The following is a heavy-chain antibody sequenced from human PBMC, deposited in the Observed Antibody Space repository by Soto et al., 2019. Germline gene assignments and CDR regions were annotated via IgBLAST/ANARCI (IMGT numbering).Heavy chain of an antibody. Sequence: GESLKISCKGSGYSFTSYWIGWVRQMPGKGLEWMGRIDPSDSYTNYSPSFQGHVTISVDKSIITAYLQWSSLKASDTAMYYCARLVFAAGTYYGMDVWGQGTTVTVSS. J-gene: IGHJ6*02. CDR1: GYSFTSYW. CDR3: ARLVFAAGTYYGMDV. V-gene: IGHV5-10-1*01. CDR2: IDPSDSYT. D-gene: IGHD6-19*01.